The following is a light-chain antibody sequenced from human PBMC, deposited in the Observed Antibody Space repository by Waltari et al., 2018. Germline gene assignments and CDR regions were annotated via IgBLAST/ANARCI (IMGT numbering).Light chain of an antibody. CDR3: CSYAGLGIYV. Sequence: QSGLTQPASVSGSPGQSITISCTGTSSDVGHYNLVSWYQQYPGKAPKLMVYEVTKRTSGVADRCSGSKSGNTASLTIYGLQSEDEADYYCCSYAGLGIYVFGTGTKVTVL. CDR2: EVT. CDR1: SSDVGHYNL. J-gene: IGLJ1*01. V-gene: IGLV2-23*02.